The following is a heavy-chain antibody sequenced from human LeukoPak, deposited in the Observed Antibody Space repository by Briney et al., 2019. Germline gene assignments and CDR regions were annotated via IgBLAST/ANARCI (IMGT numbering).Heavy chain of an antibody. CDR2: INSDESST. V-gene: IGHV3-74*01. CDR1: GFTFSGSA. D-gene: IGHD5-24*01. J-gene: IGHJ4*02. CDR3: VRGRLEMTYY. Sequence: GGSLRLSCAASGFTFSGSAVHWVRQVPGKGLVWVSRINSDESSTAYADSVKGRFTISRDNAKNTLYLQMNSLRAEGTAVYYCVRGRLEMTYYWGQGTLVTVSS.